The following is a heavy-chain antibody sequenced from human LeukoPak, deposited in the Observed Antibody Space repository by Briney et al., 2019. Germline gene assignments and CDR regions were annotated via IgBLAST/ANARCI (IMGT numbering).Heavy chain of an antibody. V-gene: IGHV3-23*01. J-gene: IGHJ4*02. CDR1: GFTFSSYA. CDR3: AKDRPNYYGSNGHYYKLNGDC. CDR2: ITSSGAAT. D-gene: IGHD3-22*01. Sequence: GGSLRLSCAASGFTFSSYAMNWVRQAPGKGLEWVSSITSSGAATYYADSVKGRFTISRDNSDNTLYLQMNSLRAEDTAVYYCAKDRPNYYGSNGHYYKLNGDCWGQGTLVTVSS.